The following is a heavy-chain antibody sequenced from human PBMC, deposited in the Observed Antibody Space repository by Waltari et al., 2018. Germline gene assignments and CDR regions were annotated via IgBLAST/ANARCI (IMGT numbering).Heavy chain of an antibody. V-gene: IGHV5-51*01. CDR3: ASHRSPWDPMVRGVPLDY. CDR2: IYPGDSDT. D-gene: IGHD3-10*01. J-gene: IGHJ4*02. CDR1: GYSFTSYW. Sequence: EVQLVQSGAEVKKPGESLKISCKGSGYSFTSYWIGWVRQMPGKGLEWMGIIYPGDSDTRYSPSFQGQVTISADKSISTAYLQWSSLKASDTAMYYCASHRSPWDPMVRGVPLDYWGQGTLVTVSS.